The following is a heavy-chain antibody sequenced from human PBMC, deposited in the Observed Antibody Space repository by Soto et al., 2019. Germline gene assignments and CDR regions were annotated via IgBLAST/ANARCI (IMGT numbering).Heavy chain of an antibody. CDR2: INPKGGGT. CDR3: ARAVHTMIQGVRFRVDQ. J-gene: IGHJ4*02. V-gene: IGHV1-2*02. D-gene: IGHD3-10*01. Sequence: QVQLVQSGAEMKKPGASVKVSCEASGYTFTAYYIHWVRQAPGQGLEWMGWINPKGGGTKYAQKFEGRVTMTRDTSINTAYMELTRLTSDDTSGYYCARAVHTMIQGVRFRVDQWGQGTLVTVSS. CDR1: GYTFTAYY.